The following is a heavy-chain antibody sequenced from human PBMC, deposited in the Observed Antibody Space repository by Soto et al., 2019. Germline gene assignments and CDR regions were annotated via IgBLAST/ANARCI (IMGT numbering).Heavy chain of an antibody. V-gene: IGHV1-18*01. D-gene: IGHD2-15*01. J-gene: IGHJ2*01. CDR1: GYTFTSYG. Sequence: QVQLVQSGAEVKKPGASVKVSCKASGYTFTSYGISWVRQAPGQGLEWMGWISAYNGNTNYAQKLQGRGTMTTDTATSTAYKEMRSVRIDDTSVYYCARVVGVYCSGGNYRQRGYFDLWGRGTLVTVSS. CDR3: ARVVGVYCSGGNYRQRGYFDL. CDR2: ISAYNGNT.